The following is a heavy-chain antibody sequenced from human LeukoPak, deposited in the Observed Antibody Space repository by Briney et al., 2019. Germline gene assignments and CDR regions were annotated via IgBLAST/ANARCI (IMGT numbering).Heavy chain of an antibody. Sequence: GASVKVSCKASGYTFTGYYMHWVRQAPGQGLEWMGWINPNSGGTNYAQKFQGRVTMTRDTSISTAYMELSRLRSDDTAVYYCASIYYDSSGPSYFDYWGQGTLVTVSS. D-gene: IGHD3-22*01. CDR1: GYTFTGYY. V-gene: IGHV1-2*02. CDR2: INPNSGGT. J-gene: IGHJ4*02. CDR3: ASIYYDSSGPSYFDY.